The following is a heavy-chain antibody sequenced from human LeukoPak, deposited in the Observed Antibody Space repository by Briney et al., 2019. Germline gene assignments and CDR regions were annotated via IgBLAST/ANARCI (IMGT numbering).Heavy chain of an antibody. CDR1: GFTFSSYA. D-gene: IGHD6-13*01. Sequence: GRSLRLSCAASGFTFSSYAMSWVRQAPGKGLEWVSAISGSGGSTYYADSVKGRFTISRDNSKNTLYLQMNSLRAEDTAVYYCAKGFKQQLVRTALGYWGQGTLVTVSS. CDR3: AKGFKQQLVRTALGY. V-gene: IGHV3-23*01. J-gene: IGHJ4*02. CDR2: ISGSGGST.